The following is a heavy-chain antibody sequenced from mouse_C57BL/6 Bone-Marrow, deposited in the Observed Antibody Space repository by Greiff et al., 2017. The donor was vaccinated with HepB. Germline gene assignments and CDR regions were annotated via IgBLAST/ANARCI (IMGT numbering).Heavy chain of an antibody. V-gene: IGHV1-64*01. J-gene: IGHJ1*03. CDR1: GYTFTSYW. Sequence: QVHVKQPGAELVKPGASVKLSCKASGYTFTSYWMHWVKQRPGQGLEWIGMIHPNSGSTNYNEKFKSKATLTVDKSSSTAYMQLSSLTSEDSAVYYCARNSDDYHWYFDVWGTGTTVTVSS. CDR3: ARNSDDYHWYFDV. D-gene: IGHD2-4*01. CDR2: IHPNSGST.